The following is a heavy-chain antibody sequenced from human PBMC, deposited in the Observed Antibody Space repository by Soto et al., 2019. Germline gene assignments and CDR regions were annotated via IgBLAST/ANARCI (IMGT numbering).Heavy chain of an antibody. D-gene: IGHD3-16*01. CDR1: GFTFSSYA. Sequence: EVQLLESGGALLKPGGSLRFSCAPSGFTFSSYAMTWVRQAPGKGLEWVSVITGGVGVTYYADSVKGRFTISRDNSKNRLYLQMNSLRAEDTAVYNCPKFQGETFNKWYFHYWGQGTLVTVSS. J-gene: IGHJ4*02. CDR2: ITGGVGVT. CDR3: PKFQGETFNKWYFHY. V-gene: IGHV3-23*01.